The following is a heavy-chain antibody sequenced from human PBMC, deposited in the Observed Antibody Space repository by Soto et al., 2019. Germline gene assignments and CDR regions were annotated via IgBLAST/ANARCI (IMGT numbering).Heavy chain of an antibody. D-gene: IGHD3-22*01. CDR3: AKDRFLPSDSRGYLLDY. J-gene: IGHJ4*02. CDR2: ISGSGGTT. Sequence: LRLSGAPSGVTFSNYAMCWVRQAPEEGLEWVSAISGSGGTTYYADSVEGRFTISRDNSKNTLYLQMNSLRAEDTAVYYCAKDRFLPSDSRGYLLDYWGQAPLLTVS. V-gene: IGHV3-23*01. CDR1: GVTFSNYA.